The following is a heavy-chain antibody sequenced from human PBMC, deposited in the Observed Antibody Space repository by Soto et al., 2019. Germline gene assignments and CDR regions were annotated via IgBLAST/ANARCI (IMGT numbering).Heavy chain of an antibody. CDR3: ARMRRLLAGSPGHFDY. CDR2: IYYSGST. Sequence: QVQLQESGPGLVKPSETLSLTCTVSGGSISSYYWSWIRQPPGKGLEWIGFIYYSGSTNYTPSPKSRVTIAVDTSNNQFSLKLSSVTAADTAVDSCARMRRLLAGSPGHFDYWGQGTLVTVSS. CDR1: GGSISSYY. V-gene: IGHV4-59*01. D-gene: IGHD3-9*01. J-gene: IGHJ4*02.